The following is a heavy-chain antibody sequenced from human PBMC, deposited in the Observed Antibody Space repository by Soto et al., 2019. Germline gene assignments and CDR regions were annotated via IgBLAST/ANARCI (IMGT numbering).Heavy chain of an antibody. Sequence: SETLSLTCTVSGGSINNYYWSWIRQTPGKGLEWIANIYHSGRSNYNPSLKSRVIISVDTPNNQFSLTLTSVTAADTAVYYCSKRELHGRGDLFDPWGQGTPVTVSS. CDR2: IYHSGRS. CDR1: GGSINNYY. D-gene: IGHD1-7*01. J-gene: IGHJ5*02. V-gene: IGHV4-59*01. CDR3: SKRELHGRGDLFDP.